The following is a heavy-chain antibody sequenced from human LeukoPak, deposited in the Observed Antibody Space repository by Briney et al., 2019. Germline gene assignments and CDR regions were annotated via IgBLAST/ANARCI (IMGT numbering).Heavy chain of an antibody. J-gene: IGHJ5*02. CDR3: ARSVVVAAKGWFDP. V-gene: IGHV4-61*02. D-gene: IGHD2-15*01. CDR1: GGSVTSTPYY. Sequence: SETLSLTCTVSGGSVTSTPYYWGWIRQPAGKGLEWIGRIYTSGSTNYNPSLKSRVTISVDTSKNQFSLKLSSVTAADTAVYYCARSVVVAAKGWFDPWGQGTLVTVSS. CDR2: IYTSGST.